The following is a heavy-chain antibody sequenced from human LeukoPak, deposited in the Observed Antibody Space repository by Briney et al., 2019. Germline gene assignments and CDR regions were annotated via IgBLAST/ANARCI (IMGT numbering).Heavy chain of an antibody. CDR3: ARVSHTVTTDLDY. V-gene: IGHV4-34*01. CDR1: GGSLSGYY. J-gene: IGHJ4*02. D-gene: IGHD4-17*01. CDR2: INHSGST. Sequence: SETLSLTCTVYGGSLSGYYWSWIRQPPGKGLEWIGEINHSGSTNYNPSLKSRVTISVDTSKNQFSLKLSSVTAADTAVYYCARVSHTVTTDLDYWGQGTLVTVSS.